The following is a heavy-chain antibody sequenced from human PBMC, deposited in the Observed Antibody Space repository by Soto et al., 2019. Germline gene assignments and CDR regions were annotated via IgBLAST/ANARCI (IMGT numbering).Heavy chain of an antibody. CDR3: AREHPTFSGDAPEADR. V-gene: IGHV3-21*06. J-gene: IGHJ5*02. CDR1: GFPFSSYS. Sequence: EVQLVESGGGLVKPGGSLRLSCTASGFPFSSYSMTWVRRAPGKGLEWVSSISSSGTYLYYADSVRGRFTVSRDNARDSLYLQMNSLRAEDTAVYYCAREHPTFSGDAPEADRGGQGDLVTVSS. CDR2: ISSSGTYL. D-gene: IGHD5-12*01.